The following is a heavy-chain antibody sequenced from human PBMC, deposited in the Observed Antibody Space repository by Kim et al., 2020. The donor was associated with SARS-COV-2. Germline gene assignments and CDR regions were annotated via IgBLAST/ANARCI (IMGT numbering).Heavy chain of an antibody. V-gene: IGHV1-2*02. CDR3: ARGSIAAAGTIFLVWFDP. CDR2: INPNSGGT. J-gene: IGHJ5*02. CDR1: GYTFTGYY. Sequence: ASVKVSCKASGYTFTGYYMHWVRQAPGQGLEWMGWINPNSGGTNYAQKFQGRVTMTRDTSISTAYMELSRLRSDDTAVYYCARGSIAAAGTIFLVWFDPWGQGTLVTVSS. D-gene: IGHD6-13*01.